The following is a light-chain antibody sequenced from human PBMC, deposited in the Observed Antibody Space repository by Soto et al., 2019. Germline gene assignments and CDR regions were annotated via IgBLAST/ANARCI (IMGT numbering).Light chain of an antibody. CDR1: SSDVGRYNY. V-gene: IGLV2-8*01. J-gene: IGLJ2*01. CDR2: EVS. CDR3: SSYAGSNNVI. Sequence: QSALTQPPSASGSPGQSVTICCTGTSSDVGRYNYVSWYQQHPGKAPKLMIYEVSRRPSGVPDRFSGSKSGNTASLTVSGLQAEDEAYYYCSSYAGSNNVIFGGGTKLTVL.